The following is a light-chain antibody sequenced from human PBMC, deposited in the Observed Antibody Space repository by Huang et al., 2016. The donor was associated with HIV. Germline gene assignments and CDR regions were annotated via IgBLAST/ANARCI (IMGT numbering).Light chain of an antibody. V-gene: IGKV4-1*01. CDR3: QQYYSTPRT. CDR1: HRVLYNSNNKNY. CDR2: WAS. J-gene: IGKJ4*01. Sequence: DIVMTQSPDSLAVCLGERATINCTSSHRVLYNSNNKNYLAWYQQKPGQPPKLLIYWASTRRSGVPDRFSGSGSGADFTITINSLQAEDVAIYYCQQYYSTPRTFGEGTKVEIK.